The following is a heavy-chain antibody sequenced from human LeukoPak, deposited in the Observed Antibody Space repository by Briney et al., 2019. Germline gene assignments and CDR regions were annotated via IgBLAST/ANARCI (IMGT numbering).Heavy chain of an antibody. Sequence: PSETLSLTCTVSGGSISSYYWSWIRQPPGKGLEWIGYIYYSGSTNYNPSLKSRVTISVDTSKNQFSLKLSSVTAADTAVYYRARGRGYSYVIDAFDIWGQGTMVTVSS. J-gene: IGHJ3*02. CDR1: GGSISSYY. V-gene: IGHV4-59*01. CDR3: ARGRGYSYVIDAFDI. CDR2: IYYSGST. D-gene: IGHD5-18*01.